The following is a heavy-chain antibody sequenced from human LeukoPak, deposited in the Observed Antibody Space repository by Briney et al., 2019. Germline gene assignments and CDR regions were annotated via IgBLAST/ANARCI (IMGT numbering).Heavy chain of an antibody. V-gene: IGHV4-38-2*02. J-gene: IGHJ4*02. Sequence: SETLSLTCSVSGYSISNDYYWGWIRPPPGKGLEWIGSIYHSGITYYNASLKSRVVISVDTSRNQFSLKLSSVSAADTAVYYCGRIWGYCSRNNCRNARGLPYWGQGTLVTVSS. CDR3: GRIWGYCSRNNCRNARGLPY. D-gene: IGHD2-2*01. CDR2: IYHSGIT. CDR1: GYSISNDYY.